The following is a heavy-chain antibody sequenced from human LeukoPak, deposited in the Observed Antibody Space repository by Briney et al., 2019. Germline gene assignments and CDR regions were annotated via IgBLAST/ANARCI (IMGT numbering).Heavy chain of an antibody. V-gene: IGHV1-8*02. Sequence: ASVKVSCKASGYTFTSYDINWVRQATGQGLEWMGWMNPNSGNTGYAQKFQGRVTMTRDTSISTAYMELSRLRSDDTAVYYCARALSSWQYYYYYYYMDVWGKGTTVTVSS. J-gene: IGHJ6*03. CDR2: MNPNSGNT. CDR3: ARALSSWQYYYYYYYMDV. CDR1: GYTFTSYD. D-gene: IGHD6-13*01.